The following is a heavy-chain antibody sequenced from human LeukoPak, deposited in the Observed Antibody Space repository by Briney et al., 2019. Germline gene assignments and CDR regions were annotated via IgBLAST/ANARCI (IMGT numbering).Heavy chain of an antibody. Sequence: SETLSLTCTVSGGSISSYYWSWIRQPAGKGLEWIGRIYTSGSTNYNPSLKSRVTMSVDTSKNQFSLKLSSVTAADTAVYYWAREGELEPSYYYYYYMDVWGKGTTVTVSS. CDR2: IYTSGST. CDR1: GGSISSYY. CDR3: AREGELEPSYYYYYYMDV. D-gene: IGHD1-1*01. J-gene: IGHJ6*03. V-gene: IGHV4-4*07.